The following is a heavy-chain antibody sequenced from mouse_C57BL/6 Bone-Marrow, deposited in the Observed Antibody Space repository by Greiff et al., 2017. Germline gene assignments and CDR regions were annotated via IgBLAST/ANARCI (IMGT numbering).Heavy chain of an antibody. Sequence: QVQLQQSGAELARPGASVKLSCKASGYTFTSYGISWVKQRTGQGLEWIGEIYPRSGNTYYNEKFKGKATLTADKSSSTAYMELRSLTSEDSAVYFCARRFITTVADVGGTGNTVTVSA. CDR3: ARRFITTVADV. D-gene: IGHD1-1*01. CDR1: GYTFTSYG. J-gene: IGHJ1*03. CDR2: IYPRSGNT. V-gene: IGHV1-81*01.